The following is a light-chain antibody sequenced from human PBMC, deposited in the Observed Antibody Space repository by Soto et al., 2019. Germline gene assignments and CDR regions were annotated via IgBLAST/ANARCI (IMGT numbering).Light chain of an antibody. CDR3: SSYAGSNPGV. Sequence: QSVLTQPPSASGSPGQSVTISCTGTSSDVGGYNYVSWYQQHPGKAPKLMIYEVSKRPSGVPDRFSGSKSGNTASLTVSGLQAEDEADYYCSSYAGSNPGVFGNGTKVTVL. CDR1: SSDVGGYNY. V-gene: IGLV2-8*01. CDR2: EVS. J-gene: IGLJ1*01.